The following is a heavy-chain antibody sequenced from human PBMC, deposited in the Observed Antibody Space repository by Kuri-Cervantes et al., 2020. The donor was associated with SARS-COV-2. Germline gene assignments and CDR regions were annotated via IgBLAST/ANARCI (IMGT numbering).Heavy chain of an antibody. CDR2: VKTNSGNT. D-gene: IGHD2-21*01. CDR3: YCAPKEGFDS. CDR1: ETTFPNYD. Sequence: ASVKVSCKAPETTFPNYDINWVRQATGQGLEWMGMVKTNSGNTLYAQIFQGRVTMNRDTSTSTVYMELSSLTSEDTAIYYCYCAPKEGFDSWGQGTLVTVSS. V-gene: IGHV1-8*01. J-gene: IGHJ4*02.